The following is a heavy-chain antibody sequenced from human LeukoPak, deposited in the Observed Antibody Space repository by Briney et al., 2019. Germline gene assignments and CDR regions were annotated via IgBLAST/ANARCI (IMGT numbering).Heavy chain of an antibody. CDR2: IYSGGST. CDR1: GFTVSNNY. CDR3: ARTIAMVRGVITVYYYYMDV. V-gene: IGHV3-66*02. J-gene: IGHJ6*03. Sequence: GGSLRLSCAASGFTVSNNYVSWVRQVPGKGLEWVSVIYSGGSTFYADSVKGRLTISRDNSKNTLYLQMNSLRTEDTAVYYCARTIAMVRGVITVYYYYMDVWGKGTTVTVSS. D-gene: IGHD3-10*01.